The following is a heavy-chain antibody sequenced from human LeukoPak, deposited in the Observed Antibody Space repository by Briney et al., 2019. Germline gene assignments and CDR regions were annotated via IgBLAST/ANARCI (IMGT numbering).Heavy chain of an antibody. J-gene: IGHJ6*03. Sequence: PSETLSLTCTVSGYSISSGYYWGWIRQPPGKGLEWIGSIYHSGSTYYNPSLKSRVIISVDTSKNQFSLKLSSVTAADTAVYYCARDLLEWGSGSYRNYYYYYYMDVWGKGTTVTVSS. CDR2: IYHSGST. V-gene: IGHV4-38-2*02. CDR3: ARDLLEWGSGSYRNYYYYYYMDV. CDR1: GYSISSGYY. D-gene: IGHD3-10*01.